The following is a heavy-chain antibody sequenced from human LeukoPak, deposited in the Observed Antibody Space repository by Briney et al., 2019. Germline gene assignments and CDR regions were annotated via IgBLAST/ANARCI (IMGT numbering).Heavy chain of an antibody. J-gene: IGHJ4*02. V-gene: IGHV4-59*01. Sequence: SETLSLTCTVSGGSISSYYWSWIRQPPGKGLEWIGYFYYSGSTNYNPSLKSRVTISVDTSKNQFSLKLSSVTAADTAVYYCARVGRLSFDYWGQGTLVTVSS. CDR2: FYYSGST. CDR1: GGSISSYY. CDR3: ARVGRLSFDY.